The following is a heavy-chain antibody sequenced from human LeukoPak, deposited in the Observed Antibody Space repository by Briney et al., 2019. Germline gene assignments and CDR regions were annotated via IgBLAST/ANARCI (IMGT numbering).Heavy chain of an antibody. CDR2: MNPNSGNT. Sequence: ASVKVSCKASGYTFTNYGINWVRQATGQGLEWTGWMNPNSGNTGYAQKFQGRVTMTRNTSISTAYMELSSLRSEDTAVYYCAREVDYYGSGSYYYYYYYMDVWGKGTTVTISS. CDR3: AREVDYYGSGSYYYYYYYMDV. J-gene: IGHJ6*03. CDR1: GYTFTNYG. V-gene: IGHV1-8*02. D-gene: IGHD3-10*01.